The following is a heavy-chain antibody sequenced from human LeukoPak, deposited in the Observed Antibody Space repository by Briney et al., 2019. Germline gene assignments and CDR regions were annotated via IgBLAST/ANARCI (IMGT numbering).Heavy chain of an antibody. CDR1: GFTFDDYA. J-gene: IGHJ6*02. V-gene: IGHV3-9*01. CDR2: ISWNSGSI. CDR3: AKDTYSNYYYGMDV. Sequence: LTGGSLRLSCAASGFTFDDYAMHWVRQAPGKGLEWVSGISWNSGSIGYADSVKGRFTISRDNAKNSLYLQMNSLRAEDTALYYCAKDTYSNYYYGMDVWGQGTTVTVSS. D-gene: IGHD4-11*01.